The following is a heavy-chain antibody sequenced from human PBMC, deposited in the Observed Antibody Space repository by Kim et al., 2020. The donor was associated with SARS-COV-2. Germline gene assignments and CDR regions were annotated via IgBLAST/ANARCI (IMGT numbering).Heavy chain of an antibody. CDR3: AKASHDYPARDWYFDL. V-gene: IGHV3-23*01. CDR1: GFTFSSYA. CDR2: ISGSGGST. Sequence: GGSLRLSCAASGFTFSSYAMSWVRQAPGKGLEWVSAISGSGGSTYYADSVKGRFTISRDNSKNTLYLQMNSLRAEDTAVYYCAKASHDYPARDWYFDLWGRGTLVTVSS. D-gene: IGHD4-17*01. J-gene: IGHJ2*01.